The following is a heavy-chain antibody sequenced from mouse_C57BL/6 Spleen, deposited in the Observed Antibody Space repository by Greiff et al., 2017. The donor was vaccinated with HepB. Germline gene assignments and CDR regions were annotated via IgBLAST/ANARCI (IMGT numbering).Heavy chain of an antibody. V-gene: IGHV1-81*01. Sequence: QVQLKQSGAELARPGASVKLSCKASGYTFTSYGISWVKQRTGQGLEWIGEIYPRSGNTYYNEKFKGKATLTADKSSSTAYMELRSLTSEDSAVYFCAREDSSSYHYYAMDYWGQGTSVTVSS. CDR2: IYPRSGNT. CDR3: AREDSSSYHYYAMDY. J-gene: IGHJ4*01. D-gene: IGHD1-1*01. CDR1: GYTFTSYG.